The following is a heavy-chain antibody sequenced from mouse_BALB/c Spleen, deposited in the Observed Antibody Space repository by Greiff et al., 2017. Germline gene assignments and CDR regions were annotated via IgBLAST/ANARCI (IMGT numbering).Heavy chain of an antibody. CDR1: GFNIKDYY. V-gene: IGHV14-1*02. CDR2: IDPENGNT. D-gene: IGHD4-1*01. CDR3: ARLLTGTGRWFAD. Sequence: EVKLEESGAELVRPGALVKLSCKASGFNIKDYYMHWVKQRPEQGLEWIGWIDPENGNTIYDPKFQGKASITADTSSNTAYLQLSSLTSEDTAVYYCARLLTGTGRWFADWGEGTLVTVSA. J-gene: IGHJ3*01.